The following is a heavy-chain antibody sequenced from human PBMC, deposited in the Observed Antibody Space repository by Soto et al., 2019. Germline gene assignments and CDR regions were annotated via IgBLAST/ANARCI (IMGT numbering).Heavy chain of an antibody. Sequence: SETLSLTCAVYGGSFSGYYWSWIRQPPGKGLEWIGEINHSGSTNYNPSLESRVTMSLDTSNNQFFLNLTSVTAADTAVYYCARHTLVKKDAFDVWGQGKLVTVS. J-gene: IGHJ3*01. CDR2: INHSGST. V-gene: IGHV4-34*01. CDR3: ARHTLVKKDAFDV. D-gene: IGHD2-15*01. CDR1: GGSFSGYY.